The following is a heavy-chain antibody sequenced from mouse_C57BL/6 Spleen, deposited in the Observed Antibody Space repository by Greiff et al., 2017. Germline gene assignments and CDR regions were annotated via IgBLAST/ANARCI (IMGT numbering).Heavy chain of an antibody. J-gene: IGHJ3*01. Sequence: EVMLVESGGGLVKPGGSLKLSCAASGFTFSSYAMSWVRQTPEKRLEWVATISDGGSYTYYPDNVKGRFTISRDNAKNNLYLQMSHLKSEDTAMXYCARGVTGTPWLAYWGQGTLVTVSA. V-gene: IGHV5-4*03. D-gene: IGHD4-1*01. CDR2: ISDGGSYT. CDR3: ARGVTGTPWLAY. CDR1: GFTFSSYA.